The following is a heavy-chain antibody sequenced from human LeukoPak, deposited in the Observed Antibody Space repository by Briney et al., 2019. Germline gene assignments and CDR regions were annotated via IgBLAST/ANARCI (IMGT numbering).Heavy chain of an antibody. CDR3: ARASGRYFDWLFPFDY. J-gene: IGHJ4*02. D-gene: IGHD3-9*01. CDR2: IYYSGST. CDR1: GGSISSYY. Sequence: SETLSLTCTVSGGSISSYYWSWIRQPPGKGLEWLGYIYYSGSTNYNPSLKSRVTISVDTSKNQFSLKLSSVTAADTAVYYCARASGRYFDWLFPFDYWGQGTLVTVSS. V-gene: IGHV4-59*08.